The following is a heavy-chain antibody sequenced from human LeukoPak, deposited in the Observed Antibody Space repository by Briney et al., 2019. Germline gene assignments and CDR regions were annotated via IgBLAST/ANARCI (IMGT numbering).Heavy chain of an antibody. J-gene: IGHJ4*02. V-gene: IGHV3-23*01. CDR1: GFTFTSYG. Sequence: SGGSLRLSCVASGFTFTSYGMSWVRQAPGKRLEWVSGISGSGDATYYADSVKGRFTISRDNSKNTLYLQMNSLRAEETAVYYCAKAGLITTFGVVISNPNFDYWGQGTLVTVSS. CDR3: AKAGLITTFGVVISNPNFDY. CDR2: ISGSGDAT. D-gene: IGHD3-3*01.